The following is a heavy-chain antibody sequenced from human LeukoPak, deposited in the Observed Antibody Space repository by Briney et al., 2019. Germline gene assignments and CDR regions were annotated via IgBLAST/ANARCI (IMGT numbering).Heavy chain of an antibody. V-gene: IGHV1-69*13. CDR2: IIPIFGTA. D-gene: IGHD3-3*01. Sequence: SVKVSCKASGGTFSSYAISWVRQAPGKGLEWMGGIIPIFGTANYAQKFQGRVTITADESTSTAYMELSSLRSEDTAVYYCARDGTYYDFWSGYYYWFDPWGQGTLVTVSS. J-gene: IGHJ5*02. CDR1: GGTFSSYA. CDR3: ARDGTYYDFWSGYYYWFDP.